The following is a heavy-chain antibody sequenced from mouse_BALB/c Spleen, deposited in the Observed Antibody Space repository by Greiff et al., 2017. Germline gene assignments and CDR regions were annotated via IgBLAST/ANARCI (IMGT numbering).Heavy chain of an antibody. CDR2: ISSGSSTI. V-gene: IGHV5-17*02. J-gene: IGHJ4*01. Sequence: EVKLVESGGGLVQPGGSRKLSCAASGFTFSSFGMHWVRQAPEKGLEWVAYISSGSSTIYYADTVKGRFTISRDNPKNTLFLQMTSLRSEDTAMYYCARLKSYGSHYYAMDDWGQGTSVTVSS. CDR3: ARLKSYGSHYYAMDD. CDR1: GFTFSSFG. D-gene: IGHD1-1*01.